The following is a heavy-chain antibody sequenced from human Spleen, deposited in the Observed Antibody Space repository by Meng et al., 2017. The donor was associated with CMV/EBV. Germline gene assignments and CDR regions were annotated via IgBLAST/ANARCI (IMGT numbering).Heavy chain of an antibody. CDR2: ISWNGGTI. V-gene: IGHV3-9*01. D-gene: IGHD3-10*01. J-gene: IGHJ3*02. CDR3: AKDISPGGPDDAFDI. CDR1: GFTFDDYA. Sequence: SLKISCAASGFTFDDYAMHWVRQAPGKGLEWVSGISWNGGTIGYADSVRGRFTISRDNAKNSLYLQMNSLGAEDTALYYCAKDISPGGPDDAFDIWGQGTMVTVSS.